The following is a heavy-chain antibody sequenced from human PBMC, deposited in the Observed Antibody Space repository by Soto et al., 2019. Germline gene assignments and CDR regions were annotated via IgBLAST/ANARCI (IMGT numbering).Heavy chain of an antibody. J-gene: IGHJ6*02. CDR3: ARLGGYCSSTGCYGYYTMDV. CDR1: GGSISRGSYS. Sequence: QLQLQESGPGLVKPSETLSLTCSVSGGSISRGSYSWGWSRQPPGRGLERIATIYYSGNSYYTPSLKSRVTISADTYKNHLSLKLRYATAADAAIYYCARLGGYCSSTGCYGYYTMDVWGQGTAVTVSS. CDR2: IYYSGNS. D-gene: IGHD2-2*01. V-gene: IGHV4-39*02.